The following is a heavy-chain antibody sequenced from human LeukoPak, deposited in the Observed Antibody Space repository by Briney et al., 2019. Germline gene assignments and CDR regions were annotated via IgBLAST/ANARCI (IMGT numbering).Heavy chain of an antibody. V-gene: IGHV3-23*01. CDR3: AKYFEAMAHYYYGMDV. D-gene: IGHD5-24*01. CDR2: ISGSGDNT. Sequence: GGSLRLSCAASGCTFSSYAMSWVRQAPGKGLEWVSAISGSGDNTYYADSVKGRFTISRDNSKNTLYLQMNSLRAEDTAIYYCAKYFEAMAHYYYGMDVWGRGTTVTVSS. J-gene: IGHJ6*02. CDR1: GCTFSSYA.